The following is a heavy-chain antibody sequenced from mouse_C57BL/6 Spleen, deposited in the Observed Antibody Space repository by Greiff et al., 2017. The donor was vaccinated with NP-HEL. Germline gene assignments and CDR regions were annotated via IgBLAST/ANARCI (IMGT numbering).Heavy chain of an antibody. CDR3: ASLEGDYVLGMDY. V-gene: IGHV1-80*01. D-gene: IGHD2-4*01. J-gene: IGHJ4*01. CDR2: IYPGDGDT. CDR1: GYAFSSYW. Sequence: QVQLQQSGAELVKPGASVKISCKASGYAFSSYWMNWVKQRPGKGLEWIGQIYPGDGDTNYNGKFKGKATLTADKSSSTAYMQLSGLTSEDSAVYFCASLEGDYVLGMDYWGQGTSVTVSS.